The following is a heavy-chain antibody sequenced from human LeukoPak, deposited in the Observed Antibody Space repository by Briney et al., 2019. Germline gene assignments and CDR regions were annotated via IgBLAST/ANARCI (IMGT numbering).Heavy chain of an antibody. V-gene: IGHV3-74*01. CDR3: ARQDGYSYPS. CDR2: MNSDGSST. D-gene: IGHD5-18*01. J-gene: IGHJ4*02. CDR1: GFTFSSYW. Sequence: GGSLRLSCAASGFTFSSYWMHWVRQAPGKGLVWVSRMNSDGSSTTYADSVKGRFTISRDNAKNTLYLQMNSLRAEDTAVYYRARQDGYSYPSWGQGTLVTVSS.